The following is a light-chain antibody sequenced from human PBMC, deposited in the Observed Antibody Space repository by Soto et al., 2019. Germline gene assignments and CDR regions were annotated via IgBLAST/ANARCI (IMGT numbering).Light chain of an antibody. V-gene: IGKV1-5*01. CDR2: DAS. Sequence: DIQMTQSPSTLSASVGDRVTITCRASQSIGSSLAWYQQKPGKGPKLLIYDASTLESGVPSRFSGSGFGTEFALTXXXXXXXXXATFYCQQYNSYGTFGQGTKLXIX. CDR3: QQYNSYGT. J-gene: IGKJ2*01. CDR1: QSIGSS.